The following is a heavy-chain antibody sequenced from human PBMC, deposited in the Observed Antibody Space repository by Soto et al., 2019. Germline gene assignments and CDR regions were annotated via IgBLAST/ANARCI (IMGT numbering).Heavy chain of an antibody. Sequence: SVKVSCKASGGTFSSYAISWVRQAPGQGLEWMGGIIPIFGTANYAQKFQGRVTITADESTSTAYMELSSLRSEDTAVYYCAVASYYYDSSGYPIDYWGQGTLVTVSS. D-gene: IGHD3-22*01. J-gene: IGHJ4*02. CDR1: GGTFSSYA. CDR3: AVASYYYDSSGYPIDY. V-gene: IGHV1-69*13. CDR2: IIPIFGTA.